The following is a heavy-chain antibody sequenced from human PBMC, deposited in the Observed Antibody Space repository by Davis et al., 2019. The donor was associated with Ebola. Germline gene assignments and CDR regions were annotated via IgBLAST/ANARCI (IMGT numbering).Heavy chain of an antibody. J-gene: IGHJ4*02. CDR3: ARAQFPTTSDH. D-gene: IGHD1-1*01. V-gene: IGHV3-53*01. Sequence: PGGSLRLSCDVSGFAVRNTHMSWVRRAPGKGLEWVSGIYGGDTYYADSVKGRFTISRDNSKNTLYLQMNSLRAEDTAVYYCARAQFPTTSDHWGQGTLVTVSS. CDR2: IYGGDT. CDR1: GFAVRNTH.